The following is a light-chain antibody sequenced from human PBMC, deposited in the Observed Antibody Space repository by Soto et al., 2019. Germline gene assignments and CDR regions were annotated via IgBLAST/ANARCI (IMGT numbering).Light chain of an antibody. CDR2: QVT. CDR1: SSDIGGYYY. Sequence: QSVLTQPASVSGSPGQSITISCTGASSDIGGYYYVSWYQHHPGKAPKLLIYQVTNRPSRVSNRFSGSKSGNTASLTISGLQADDDADYYCTSYSSSDIFYVFGTGTKVTVL. V-gene: IGLV2-14*01. J-gene: IGLJ1*01. CDR3: TSYSSSDIFYV.